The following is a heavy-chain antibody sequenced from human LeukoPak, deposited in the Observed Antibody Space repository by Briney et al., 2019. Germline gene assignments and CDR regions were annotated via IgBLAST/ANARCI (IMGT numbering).Heavy chain of an antibody. Sequence: KASCKASGYTFTSYWIGWVRQMPGKGLEWMGIIYPGDSDTRYSPSFQGQVTISADKSISTAYLQWSSLKASDTAMYYCARRVDTGGAFDIWGQGTMVTVSS. CDR3: ARRVDTGGAFDI. V-gene: IGHV5-51*01. CDR1: GYTFTSYW. J-gene: IGHJ3*02. CDR2: IYPGDSDT. D-gene: IGHD5-18*01.